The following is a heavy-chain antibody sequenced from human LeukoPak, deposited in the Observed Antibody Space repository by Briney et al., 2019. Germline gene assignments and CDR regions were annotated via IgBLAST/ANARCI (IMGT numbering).Heavy chain of an antibody. D-gene: IGHD3-22*01. V-gene: IGHV3-30-3*01. Sequence: PGGSPRLSCAASGFTFSSYAMHWVRQAPGKGLEWVAVISYDGSNKYYADSVKGRFTISRDNSKNTLYLQMNSLRAEDTAVYYCARGPPSFEYYYDLGYFQHWGQGTLVTVSS. CDR2: ISYDGSNK. J-gene: IGHJ1*01. CDR1: GFTFSSYA. CDR3: ARGPPSFEYYYDLGYFQH.